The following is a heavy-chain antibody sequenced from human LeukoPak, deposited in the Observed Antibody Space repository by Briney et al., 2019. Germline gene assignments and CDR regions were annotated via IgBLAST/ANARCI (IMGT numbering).Heavy chain of an antibody. Sequence: AGGSLRLSCAASGFTLSSYDMHWVRQATGKGLEWVSAIGTAGDAYYPGSAKGRFTISRENAKNSLYLQMNSLRAGDTAVYYCARGGQQLGEFDCWGQGTLVTVSS. V-gene: IGHV3-13*01. CDR3: ARGGQQLGEFDC. J-gene: IGHJ4*02. CDR2: IGTAGDA. D-gene: IGHD6-13*01. CDR1: GFTLSSYD.